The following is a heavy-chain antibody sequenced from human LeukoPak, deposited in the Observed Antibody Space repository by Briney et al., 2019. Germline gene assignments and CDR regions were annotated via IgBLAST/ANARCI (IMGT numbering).Heavy chain of an antibody. CDR2: ISDDGSNK. V-gene: IGHV3-30*09. Sequence: GRSLRLSCVASGFTFSSYAMHWVRQAPGKGLEWVAVISDDGSNKYYADSVKGRFAISRDNSKSTLYLQMNSLRAEDTAVYYCANNFDYWGQGTLVTVSS. CDR3: ANNFDY. J-gene: IGHJ4*02. CDR1: GFTFSSYA.